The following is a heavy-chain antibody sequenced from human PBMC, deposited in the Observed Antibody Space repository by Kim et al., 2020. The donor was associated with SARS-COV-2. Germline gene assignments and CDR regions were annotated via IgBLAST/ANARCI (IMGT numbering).Heavy chain of an antibody. Sequence: YYIDSVRGRFTISRDNYKNSVSQQMTSLRAEDTAVYYCARNTGSGLCRWYNWGQGTLVTVSS. V-gene: IGHV3-33*01. D-gene: IGHD6-13*01. CDR3: ARNTGSGLCRWYN. J-gene: IGHJ1*01.